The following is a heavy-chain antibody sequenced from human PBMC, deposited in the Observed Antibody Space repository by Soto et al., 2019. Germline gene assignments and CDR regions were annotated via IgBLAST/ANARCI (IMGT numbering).Heavy chain of an antibody. Sequence: SETLSLTCAVYGGSFSGYYWSWIRQPPGKGLEWIGEINHSGSTYYNPSLKSRVTISVDTSKNQFSLKLSSVTAADTAVYYCARDSPQLVRFTVQKDYYYGMDVWGQGTTVTVSS. CDR2: INHSGST. CDR3: ARDSPQLVRFTVQKDYYYGMDV. CDR1: GGSFSGYY. J-gene: IGHJ6*02. V-gene: IGHV4-34*01. D-gene: IGHD6-13*01.